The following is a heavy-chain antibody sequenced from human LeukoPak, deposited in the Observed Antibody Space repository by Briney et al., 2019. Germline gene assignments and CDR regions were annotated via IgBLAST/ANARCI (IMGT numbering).Heavy chain of an antibody. J-gene: IGHJ4*02. CDR2: IRYDGSNK. Sequence: GGSLRLSCVASGFTFSSYGMHWVRQAPGKGLEWVAFIRYDGSNKYYADSVKGRFTISRDNSKNTLYLQMNSLRAEDTAVYYCAKDPGVRYFDWSPFDYWGQGTLVTVSS. V-gene: IGHV3-30*02. D-gene: IGHD3-9*01. CDR1: GFTFSSYG. CDR3: AKDPGVRYFDWSPFDY.